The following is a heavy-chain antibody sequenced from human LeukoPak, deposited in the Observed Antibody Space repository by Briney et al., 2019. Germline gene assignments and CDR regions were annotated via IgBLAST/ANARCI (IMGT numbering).Heavy chain of an antibody. CDR3: ARVFGGYNLRENLYYFDL. V-gene: IGHV4-39*07. J-gene: IGHJ4*02. D-gene: IGHD5-24*01. Sequence: PSETLSLTCTVSGGSVSSTTYYWSWIRQPPGKGPEWVGEINYSGITNYNPSLKTRVTISADSPKSQISLKVYSVTAADTAVYYCARVFGGYNLRENLYYFDLWGQGTLVTVSA. CDR1: GGSVSSTTYY. CDR2: INYSGIT.